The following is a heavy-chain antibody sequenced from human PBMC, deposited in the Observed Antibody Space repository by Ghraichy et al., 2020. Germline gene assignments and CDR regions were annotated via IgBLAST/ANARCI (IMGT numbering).Heavy chain of an antibody. CDR1: GGSISSYY. CDR2: IYYSGST. CDR3: AREDFWTAFDI. Sequence: ESLNISCTGSGGSISSYYWSWIRQPPGKGLEWIGYIYYSGSTNYNPSLKSRVTISVDTSKNQFSLKLSSVTAADTAVYYCAREDFWTAFDIWGQGTMVTVSS. V-gene: IGHV4-59*01. J-gene: IGHJ3*02. D-gene: IGHD3/OR15-3a*01.